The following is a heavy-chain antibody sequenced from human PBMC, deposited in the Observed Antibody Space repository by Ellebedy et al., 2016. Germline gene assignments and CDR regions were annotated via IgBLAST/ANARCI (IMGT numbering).Heavy chain of an antibody. V-gene: IGHV3-30-3*01. J-gene: IGHJ4*02. Sequence: GGSLRLSCAASGFSFSSFAMHWVRQAPGSGLEWVAVISYAGSNKYYPDSVKGRFTISRDNAKNTLYLQVNSLRAEDTAVDYCARGLFYYDSSGLNDDWGQGTLVTVSS. CDR3: ARGLFYYDSSGLNDD. D-gene: IGHD3-22*01. CDR1: GFSFSSFA. CDR2: ISYAGSNK.